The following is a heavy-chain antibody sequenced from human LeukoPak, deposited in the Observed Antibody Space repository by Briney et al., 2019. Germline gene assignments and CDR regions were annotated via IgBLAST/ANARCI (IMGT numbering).Heavy chain of an antibody. D-gene: IGHD6-19*01. CDR3: ASPSSGQSFDI. CDR2: IYTGGNT. Sequence: GALRLSCAASGFSVSSNYMNWVRQAPGKGLEWVSVIYTGGNTYYAESVKGRFTISRDNSKNTLYLQMHSLRSEDTAVYYCASPSSGQSFDIWGQGTMVPVSS. V-gene: IGHV3-53*01. J-gene: IGHJ3*02. CDR1: GFSVSSNY.